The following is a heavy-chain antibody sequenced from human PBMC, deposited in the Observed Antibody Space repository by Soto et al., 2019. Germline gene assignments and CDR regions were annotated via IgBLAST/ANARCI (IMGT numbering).Heavy chain of an antibody. CDR3: ARQTRYSSSWVLDFDY. V-gene: IGHV4-39*01. CDR2: IYYSGST. CDR1: GGSISSSSYY. D-gene: IGHD6-13*01. J-gene: IGHJ4*02. Sequence: PSETLSLTCTVSGGSISSSSYYWGWIRQPPGKGLEWIGSIYYSGSTYYNPSLKSRVTISVDTSKNQFSLKLSSVTAADTAVYYCARQTRYSSSWVLDFDYWGQGTLVTVSS.